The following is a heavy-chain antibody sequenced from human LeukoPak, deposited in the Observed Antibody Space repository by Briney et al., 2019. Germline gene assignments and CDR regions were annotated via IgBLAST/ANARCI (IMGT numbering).Heavy chain of an antibody. Sequence: PGGSLRLSCAASGFTFSSYAMHWVRQAPGKGLEWVAVISYDGSNKYYADSAKGRFTISRDNSKNTLYLQMNSLRAEDTAVYYCARGDTGHFDYWGQGTLVTVSS. D-gene: IGHD1-14*01. CDR1: GFTFSSYA. V-gene: IGHV3-30*04. CDR2: ISYDGSNK. CDR3: ARGDTGHFDY. J-gene: IGHJ4*02.